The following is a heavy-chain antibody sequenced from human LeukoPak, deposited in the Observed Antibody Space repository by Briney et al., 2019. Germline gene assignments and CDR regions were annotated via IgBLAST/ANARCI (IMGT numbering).Heavy chain of an antibody. CDR1: GFTFSSYW. V-gene: IGHV3-74*01. Sequence: GGSLRLSCAASGFTFSSYWMHWVRQAPGKGLVWVSRINSDGSSTSYADSVKGRFTISRDNAKNTLYLQMNSLRAEDTAVYYCASQSRSSGWYYYYYGMDVWGQGTTVTVSS. J-gene: IGHJ6*02. CDR3: ASQSRSSGWYYYYYGMDV. D-gene: IGHD6-19*01. CDR2: INSDGSST.